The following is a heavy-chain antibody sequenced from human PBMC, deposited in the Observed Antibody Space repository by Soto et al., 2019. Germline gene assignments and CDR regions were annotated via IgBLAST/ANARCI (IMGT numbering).Heavy chain of an antibody. V-gene: IGHV3-23*01. J-gene: IGHJ6*02. Sequence: EVQLLESGGGLVQLGGSLRLSCAASGFTFSNYAMSWVRQAPGKGPEWVSAISGSGENTYYTDSVKGRFTISRDNSKNTLYLHMDSLRAEDTAAYYCAKGLTVAGPYYYGMDVWGQGTTVSVSS. CDR3: AKGLTVAGPYYYGMDV. CDR1: GFTFSNYA. CDR2: ISGSGENT. D-gene: IGHD6-19*01.